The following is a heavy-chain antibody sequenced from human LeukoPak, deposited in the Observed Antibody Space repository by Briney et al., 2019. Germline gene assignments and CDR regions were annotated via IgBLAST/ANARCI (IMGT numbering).Heavy chain of an antibody. CDR3: ARGYCSSVSCPEAPFDI. V-gene: IGHV3-74*01. J-gene: IGHJ3*02. Sequence: HPGGSLRLSCAASGFTFTSYWMHWVRQAPGKGLVWVSRIKSDGGSTTYADSVKGRFTISRDNAKNTLYLQMKSLRVEDTAVYYCARGYCSSVSCPEAPFDIWGQGTMVTVSS. CDR1: GFTFTSYW. CDR2: IKSDGGST. D-gene: IGHD2-2*01.